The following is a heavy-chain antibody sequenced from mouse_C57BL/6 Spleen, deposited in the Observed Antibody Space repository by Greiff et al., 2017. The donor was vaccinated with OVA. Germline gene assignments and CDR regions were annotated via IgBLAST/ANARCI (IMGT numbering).Heavy chain of an antibody. Sequence: QVQLQQSGPGLVQPSQSLSITCTVSGFSLTSYGVHWVRQSPGKGLEWLGVIWSGGSTDYNAAFISRLSISKDNSKSQVFFKMNSLQADDTAIYYCATLWLRRSHWYFDVWGTGTTVTVSS. CDR1: GFSLTSYG. CDR2: IWSGGST. J-gene: IGHJ1*03. D-gene: IGHD2-2*01. CDR3: ATLWLRRSHWYFDV. V-gene: IGHV2-2*01.